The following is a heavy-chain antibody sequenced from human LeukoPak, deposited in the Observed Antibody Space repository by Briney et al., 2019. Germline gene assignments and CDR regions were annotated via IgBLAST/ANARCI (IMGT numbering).Heavy chain of an antibody. CDR1: GFTVSSNY. D-gene: IGHD3-22*01. V-gene: IGHV3-53*01. Sequence: PGGPLRLSCAASGFTVSSNYMSWVREAPGKGLEGVSDIYSVGSTYYDDSVKGRFTISRDNSKNTLYLQMNSLRAEDKAVYYCARGEYYYDSSGYYSWGQGTLVTVSS. J-gene: IGHJ4*02. CDR3: ARGEYYYDSSGYYS. CDR2: IYSVGST.